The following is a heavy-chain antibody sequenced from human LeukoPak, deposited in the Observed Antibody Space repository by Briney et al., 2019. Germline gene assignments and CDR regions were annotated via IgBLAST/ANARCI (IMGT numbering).Heavy chain of an antibody. Sequence: GGSLRLSCAASGFTFSSYSMNWVRQAPGKGREWVSYISSSSSTIYYADSVKGRFTISRDNAKNSLYLQMNSLRDEDTAVYYCARDPYCSSTSCPYYYYGMDVWGQGTTVTVSS. V-gene: IGHV3-48*02. CDR1: GFTFSSYS. D-gene: IGHD2-2*01. J-gene: IGHJ6*02. CDR3: ARDPYCSSTSCPYYYYGMDV. CDR2: ISSSSSTI.